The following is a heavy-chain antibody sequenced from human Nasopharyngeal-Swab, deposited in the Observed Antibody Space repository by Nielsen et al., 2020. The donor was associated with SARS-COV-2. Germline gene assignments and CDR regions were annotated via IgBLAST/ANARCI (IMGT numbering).Heavy chain of an antibody. CDR3: AGGRSSGYYYGYYYGMDV. J-gene: IGHJ6*02. D-gene: IGHD3-22*01. CDR2: INHSGST. V-gene: IGHV4-34*01. Sequence: SETLSLTCAVYGGSFSGYYWSWIRQPPGKGLEWIGEINHSGSTNYNPSLKSRVTISVDTSKNQFSLKLSSVTAADTAVYYCAGGRSSGYYYGYYYGMDVWGQGTTVTVSS. CDR1: GGSFSGYY.